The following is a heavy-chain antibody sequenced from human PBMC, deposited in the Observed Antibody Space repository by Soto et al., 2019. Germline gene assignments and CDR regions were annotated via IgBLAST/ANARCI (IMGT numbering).Heavy chain of an antibody. D-gene: IGHD4-4*01. CDR2: IWYDGSNK. CDR3: ARGLATVTTPPYYYYYGMDV. V-gene: IGHV3-33*01. J-gene: IGHJ6*02. Sequence: QVQLVESGGGVVQPGRSLRLSCAASGFTFSSYGMHWVRQAPGKGLEWVAVIWYDGSNKYYADSVKGRFTISRDNSKNTLYLQMNSLRAEDTAVYYCARGLATVTTPPYYYYYGMDVWGQGTTVTVSS. CDR1: GFTFSSYG.